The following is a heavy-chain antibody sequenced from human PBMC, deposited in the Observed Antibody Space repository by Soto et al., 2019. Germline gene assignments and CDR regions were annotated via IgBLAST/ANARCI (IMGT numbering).Heavy chain of an antibody. J-gene: IGHJ4*02. V-gene: IGHV3-23*01. CDR2: IGASGGST. CDR3: AKDLGFSAPTAFDY. CDR1: GFSFSSYA. Sequence: EVQLLQSGGGLVQPGGSLRLSCASSGFSFSSYAMSWVRQAPGKGLEWVSGIGASGGSTYYTDSVKGRFTIARDSSKNTVYLQMNILRSEDTAVYCCAKDLGFSAPTAFDYWGLGTQVTVSS. D-gene: IGHD3-10*01.